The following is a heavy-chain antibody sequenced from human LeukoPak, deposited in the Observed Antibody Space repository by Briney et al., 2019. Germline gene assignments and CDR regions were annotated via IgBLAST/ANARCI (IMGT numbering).Heavy chain of an antibody. CDR1: GAPFSSYA. CDR2: IIPIFGTA. Sequence: SVKVSCKASGAPFSSYAISWVRKAPGQGLRWRGGIIPIFGTANYAQKFQGRVTITTNESTSTAYMELSSLRSEDTAVYYCARGELAPLHYYYYYMDVWGKGTTVTVSS. J-gene: IGHJ6*03. CDR3: ARGELAPLHYYYYYMDV. D-gene: IGHD1-7*01. V-gene: IGHV1-69*05.